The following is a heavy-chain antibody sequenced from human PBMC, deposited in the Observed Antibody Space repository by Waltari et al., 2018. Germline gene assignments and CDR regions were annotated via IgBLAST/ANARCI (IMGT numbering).Heavy chain of an antibody. CDR3: AKTTYDVWSGYYLDS. CDR1: NGSFNSHY. J-gene: IGHJ4*02. CDR2: INHSGST. D-gene: IGHD3-3*01. Sequence: QVQLQEWGAGLLKPSEALSVTCTVYNGSFNSHYWTWIRQPPGKGLEWIGQINHSGSTKYNPSLMSRVTISIDKSKNQFSLSLSSVTAADTAVYYCAKTTYDVWSGYYLDSWGQGTLVTVSS. V-gene: IGHV4-34*01.